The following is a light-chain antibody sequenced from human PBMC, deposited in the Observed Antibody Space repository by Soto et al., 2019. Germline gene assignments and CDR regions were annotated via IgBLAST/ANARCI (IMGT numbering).Light chain of an antibody. CDR3: QQYKNWPPT. CDR1: ESVSDD. J-gene: IGKJ5*01. V-gene: IGKV3-15*01. CDR2: RAS. Sequence: IVLTQSPPNLSVSPGERATLSSRASESVSDDLAWYQQKPGRAPRLLIYRASTRAVGVPTRFSGRGSGTEFTLTISSLQSEDFAVYYCQQYKNWPPTFGQGTRLEI.